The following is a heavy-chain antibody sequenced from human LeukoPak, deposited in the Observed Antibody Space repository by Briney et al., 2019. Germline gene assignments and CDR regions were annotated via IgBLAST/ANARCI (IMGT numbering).Heavy chain of an antibody. V-gene: IGHV1-8*03. J-gene: IGHJ6*03. CDR1: GYTFTSYD. CDR3: ARKMGPVPAAIRFGYYYYMDV. D-gene: IGHD2-2*02. CDR2: MNPNSGNT. Sequence: ASAKVSCKASGYTFTSYDINWVRHATGQGLEWMGWMNPNSGNTGYAQKFQGRVTITRNTSISTAYMELSSLRSEDTAVYYCARKMGPVPAAIRFGYYYYMDVWGKGTTVTVSS.